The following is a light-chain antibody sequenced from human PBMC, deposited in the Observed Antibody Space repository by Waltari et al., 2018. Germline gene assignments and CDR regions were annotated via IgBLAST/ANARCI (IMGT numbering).Light chain of an antibody. CDR1: QGIGIF. CDR2: SAS. J-gene: IGKJ1*01. Sequence: DVQLTQSPSFVSASVGDRVTITCRASQGIGIFLAWYQQKPGTAPKLLIFSASTLQTGVPSRFSGSGSWTDFTPTISNLQPEDFATYYCQQLHTYPPWTFGPGTRVEMK. V-gene: IGKV1-9*01. CDR3: QQLHTYPPWT.